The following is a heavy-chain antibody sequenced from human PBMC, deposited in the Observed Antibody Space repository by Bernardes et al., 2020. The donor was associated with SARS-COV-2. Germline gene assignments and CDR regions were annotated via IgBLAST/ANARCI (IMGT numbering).Heavy chain of an antibody. CDR1: GFTFDDYA. J-gene: IGHJ5*02. CDR2: ISWNSGSI. Sequence: GGSLRLSCAASGFTFDDYAMHWVRQAPGKCLEWVSGISWNSGSIGYADSVKGRFTISRDNAKNSLYLQMNSLRAEDTALYYCATLGDWFDPWGQGTLVTVSS. D-gene: IGHD2-15*01. CDR3: ATLGDWFDP. V-gene: IGHV3-9*01.